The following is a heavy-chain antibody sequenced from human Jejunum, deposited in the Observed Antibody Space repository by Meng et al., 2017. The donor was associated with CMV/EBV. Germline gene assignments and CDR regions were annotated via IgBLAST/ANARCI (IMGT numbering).Heavy chain of an antibody. Sequence: GSAPGLVRPSATLPLTCTFCGDSMLNYFWIWTRQPAGKKLEWIGRISPSGNINYIPSLKGRVTMSLDTSNNQIFLNLTSVTAADTALYYCARGESRGYYYFDYWGQGILVTVSS. J-gene: IGHJ4*02. CDR3: ARGESRGYYYFDY. CDR1: GDSMLNYF. D-gene: IGHD3-22*01. CDR2: ISPSGNI. V-gene: IGHV4-4*07.